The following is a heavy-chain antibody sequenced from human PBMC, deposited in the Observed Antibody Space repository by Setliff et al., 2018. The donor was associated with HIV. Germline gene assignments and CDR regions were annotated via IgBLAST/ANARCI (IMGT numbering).Heavy chain of an antibody. J-gene: IGHJ6*03. CDR1: GYTFTSYY. CDR2: INPSGGST. D-gene: IGHD1-20*01. CDR3: AREARYQDRYYYYMDV. V-gene: IGHV1-46*03. Sequence: ASVKVSCKASGYTFTSYYMHWVRQAPGQGLEWMGIINPSGGSTSYAQKFQGRVTMTRDTSTSTAYMGLSSLRSEDTAVYYCAREARYQDRYYYYMDVWGKGTTVTVAS.